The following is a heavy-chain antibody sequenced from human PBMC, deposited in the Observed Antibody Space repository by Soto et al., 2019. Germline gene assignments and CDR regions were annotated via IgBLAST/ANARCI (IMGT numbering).Heavy chain of an antibody. CDR3: ARDFGYSGYDTEQVFDY. J-gene: IGHJ4*02. Sequence: EVQLVESGGGLVQPGGSLRLSCAASGFTFSSYWMSWVRQAPGKGLEWVANIKQDGSEKYYVDSVKGRFTISRDNAKNPLDLQMNSLRAEDTAVYYCARDFGYSGYDTEQVFDYWGQGTLVTVSS. V-gene: IGHV3-7*01. D-gene: IGHD5-12*01. CDR1: GFTFSSYW. CDR2: IKQDGSEK.